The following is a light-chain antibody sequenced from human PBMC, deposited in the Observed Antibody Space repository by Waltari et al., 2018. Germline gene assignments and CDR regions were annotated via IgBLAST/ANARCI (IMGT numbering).Light chain of an antibody. Sequence: DIVMTQSPDSLAVSLGERATIHCKSSHSFFYSPNNKNYSPWYQHKPGQPPKLFIYWASTRESGVPDRFSGSGSGADFTLTISSLQAEDVAVYYCQQYYSAPYTFGQGTKLEIK. CDR1: HSFFYSPNNKNY. V-gene: IGKV4-1*01. CDR3: QQYYSAPYT. J-gene: IGKJ2*01. CDR2: WAS.